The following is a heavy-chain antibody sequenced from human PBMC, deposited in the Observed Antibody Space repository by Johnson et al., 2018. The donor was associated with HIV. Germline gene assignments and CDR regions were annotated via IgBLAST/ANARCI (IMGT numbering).Heavy chain of an antibody. CDR2: IGTAGDT. Sequence: VQLVESGGGLVQPGGSLRPSCAASGFTFSSYDMHWVRQATGKGLEWVSAIGTAGDTYYPGSVKGRFTISRDNAKNSLYLQMNILTAEDTAVYYCARAPEVRGIDAFDIWGQGTMVTVS. D-gene: IGHD3-10*01. V-gene: IGHV3-13*01. CDR3: ARAPEVRGIDAFDI. J-gene: IGHJ3*02. CDR1: GFTFSSYD.